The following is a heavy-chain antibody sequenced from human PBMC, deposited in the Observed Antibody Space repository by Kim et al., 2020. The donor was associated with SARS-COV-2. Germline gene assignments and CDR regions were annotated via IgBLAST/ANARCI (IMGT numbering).Heavy chain of an antibody. CDR3: AKDPRIAVAGTEGYFDL. V-gene: IGHV3-9*01. CDR2: ITWNSGSI. D-gene: IGHD6-19*01. J-gene: IGHJ2*01. CDR1: GFTFGDYA. Sequence: GGSLRLSCAASGFTFGDYAMYWVRQAPGKGLEWVSVITWNSGSIGYADSVKGRFTISRDNTKNSLYLQMTSLRAEDTALYYCAKDPRIAVAGTEGYFDLWGRGTLVTVSS.